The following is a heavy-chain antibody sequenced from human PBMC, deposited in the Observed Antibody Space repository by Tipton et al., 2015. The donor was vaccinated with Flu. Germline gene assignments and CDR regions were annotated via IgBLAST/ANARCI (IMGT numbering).Heavy chain of an antibody. CDR3: ARAPIMSLGIGY. CDR2: IYYSGGT. Sequence: LRLSCTVSGGSISSSSYYWGWIRQPPGKGLEWIGSIYYSGGTYYNPSLKSRVTISVDTSKNQFSLKLSSVTAADTTVYYCARAPIMSLGIGYWGQGTLVTVSS. D-gene: IGHD3-16*01. V-gene: IGHV4-39*07. CDR1: GGSISSSSYY. J-gene: IGHJ4*02.